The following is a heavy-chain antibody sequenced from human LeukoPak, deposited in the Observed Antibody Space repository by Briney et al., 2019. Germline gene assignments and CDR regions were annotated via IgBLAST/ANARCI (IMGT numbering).Heavy chain of an antibody. D-gene: IGHD6-19*01. Sequence: ASVKVSCKASGVTFSSYAISWVRQAPGQGLEWMGRIIPILGIANYAQKFQGRVTITADKSTSTAYMELSSLRSEDTAVYYCARGESRQWLVRVRYWYFDLWGRGTLVTVSS. CDR1: GVTFSSYA. CDR2: IIPILGIA. CDR3: ARGESRQWLVRVRYWYFDL. V-gene: IGHV1-69*04. J-gene: IGHJ2*01.